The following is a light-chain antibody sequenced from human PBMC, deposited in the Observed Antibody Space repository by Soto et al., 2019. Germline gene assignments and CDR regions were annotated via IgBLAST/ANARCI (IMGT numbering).Light chain of an antibody. J-gene: IGLJ1*01. CDR3: SLYTSSSNYV. V-gene: IGLV2-18*01. CDR1: SSDVGSYNR. Sequence: QSALTQPPSVSVSPGQSVTISCTGTSSDVGSYNRVSWYQQPPGTAPKLMIYEVSNRPSGVPDRFSGSKSGNTASLTISGLQAEEEADYYCSLYTSSSNYVFGTGTKVTVL. CDR2: EVS.